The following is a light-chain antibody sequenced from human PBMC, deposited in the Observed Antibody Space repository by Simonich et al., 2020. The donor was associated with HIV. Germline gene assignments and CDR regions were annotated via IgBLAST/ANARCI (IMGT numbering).Light chain of an antibody. CDR3: SSYTSTSTWV. J-gene: IGLJ3*02. Sequence: QSALTQPASVSGSPGQSITISCTGTSSDVGGYNYVSWYQQHPGKAPKLMIYDVSNRPSGVSNRFSGSKSGNTASLTISGVQVEDEADYYCSSYTSTSTWVFGGGTKLTVL. CDR1: SSDVGGYNY. V-gene: IGLV2-14*03. CDR2: DVS.